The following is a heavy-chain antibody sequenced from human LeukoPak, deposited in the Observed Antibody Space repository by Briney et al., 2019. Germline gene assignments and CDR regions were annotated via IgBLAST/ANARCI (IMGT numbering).Heavy chain of an antibody. Sequence: GGSLRLSCAVSGFSVSGCWMTWVRQAPGEGLEWVANIKQDGSEKNYVDSVKGRFTNSRDNAENSLFLQMNSLRVEDTAVYYCAREWQGGIAAAGTRIEGDYWGQGTLVAVSS. CDR1: GFSVSGCW. CDR3: AREWQGGIAAAGTRIEGDY. V-gene: IGHV3-7*01. CDR2: IKQDGSEK. D-gene: IGHD6-13*01. J-gene: IGHJ4*02.